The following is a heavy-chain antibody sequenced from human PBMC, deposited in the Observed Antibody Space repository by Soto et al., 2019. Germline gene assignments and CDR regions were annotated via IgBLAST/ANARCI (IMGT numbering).Heavy chain of an antibody. V-gene: IGHV5-51*01. Sequence: GESLKNSCKGSGYTFNIYWIAWVRQMPGKGLEWMGVIYPVDSDTRYSPSFQRQVTISVDKSINTAYLQWSSLQASDTAIYYCARQDGDGLFYFDYWGQGTPVTVSS. D-gene: IGHD4-17*01. CDR3: ARQDGDGLFYFDY. CDR2: IYPVDSDT. J-gene: IGHJ4*02. CDR1: GYTFNIYW.